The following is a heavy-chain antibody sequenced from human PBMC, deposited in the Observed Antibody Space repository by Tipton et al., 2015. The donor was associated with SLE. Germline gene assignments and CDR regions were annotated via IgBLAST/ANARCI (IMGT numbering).Heavy chain of an antibody. CDR2: LYTSGRT. Sequence: LRLSCTVSGGSIGSGSNSWSWIRQPAGKGLEWIGRLYTSGRTNYNPSLKSRVAISVDTSRNQFSLKLTSVTAADTAVYYCAREGRSNSEGSFDFWGQGTLVTVSS. J-gene: IGHJ4*02. CDR3: AREGRSNSEGSFDF. CDR1: GGSIGSGSNS. D-gene: IGHD2-2*01. V-gene: IGHV4-61*02.